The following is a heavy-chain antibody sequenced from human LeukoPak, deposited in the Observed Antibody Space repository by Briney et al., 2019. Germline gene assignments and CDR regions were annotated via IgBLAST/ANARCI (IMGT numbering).Heavy chain of an antibody. V-gene: IGHV5-51*01. CDR3: ARSPADGYTYGVDDF. CDR2: IYPGNSET. Sequence: GESLRISCQGFGYSFTYFYLGWVRPMPGTGLEWMGIIYPGNSETIYSPSFQGQVTISADKSISTAYLQWSSLKASDTAMYFCARSPADGYTYGVDDFWGQGTLVTVSS. D-gene: IGHD5-24*01. J-gene: IGHJ3*01. CDR1: GYSFTYFY.